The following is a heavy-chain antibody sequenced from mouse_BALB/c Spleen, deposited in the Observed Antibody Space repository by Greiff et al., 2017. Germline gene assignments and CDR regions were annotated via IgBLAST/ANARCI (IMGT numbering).Heavy chain of an antibody. CDR2: IYPGSGST. V-gene: IGHV1S22*01. Sequence: LQQPGSELVRPGASVKLSCKASGYTFTSYWMHWVKQRPGQGLEWIGNIYPGSGSTNYDEKFKSKATLTVDTSSSTAYMQLSSLTSEDSAVYYCTRNLALVYYFDYWGKAPLSQSPQ. CDR1: GYTFTSYW. J-gene: IGHJ2*01. CDR3: TRNLALVYYFDY.